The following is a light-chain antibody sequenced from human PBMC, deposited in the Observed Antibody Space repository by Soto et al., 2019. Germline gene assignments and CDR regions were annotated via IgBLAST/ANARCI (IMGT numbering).Light chain of an antibody. V-gene: IGKV4-1*01. CDR1: QSVLYSAKNKNF. Sequence: DIVMTQSPDSLAVSVGERATIHCKSSQSVLYSAKNKNFLTWYQQKPGQPPKLLIYWASTRESGVPDRFTGSGSGTDFALTINSLQAEDVAVYYCQQHYITPITFGQGTRLEIK. J-gene: IGKJ5*01. CDR2: WAS. CDR3: QQHYITPIT.